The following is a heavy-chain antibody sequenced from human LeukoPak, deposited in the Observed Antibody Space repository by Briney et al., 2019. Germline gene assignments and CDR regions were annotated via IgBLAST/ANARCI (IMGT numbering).Heavy chain of an antibody. D-gene: IGHD6-19*01. V-gene: IGHV3-23*01. CDR2: ISSGGSGGNT. CDR3: ARVAVAGQFDY. CDR1: GVTLSNYA. Sequence: GGSLRLSCVASGVTLSNYAMSWARQAPGKGLEWVSGISSGGSGGNTYYADSVEGRFTISRDNSKNTLYLQMNSLRAEDTAVYYCARVAVAGQFDYWGQGTLVTVSS. J-gene: IGHJ4*02.